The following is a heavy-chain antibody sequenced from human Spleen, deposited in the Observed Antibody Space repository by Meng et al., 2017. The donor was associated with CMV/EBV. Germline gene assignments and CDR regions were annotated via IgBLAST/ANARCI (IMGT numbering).Heavy chain of an antibody. Sequence: GESRKISCAASGFSFSKFGMNWVRQAPGKGLEWVAFIRFDGSDDSYAGSVKGRFTISRHNSNNTLYLQMDSLRTEDTAMYYCAKMPFKGSGPYYWGQGTLVTVSS. CDR1: GFSFSKFG. J-gene: IGHJ4*02. V-gene: IGHV3-30*02. D-gene: IGHD3-10*01. CDR3: AKMPFKGSGPYY. CDR2: IRFDGSDD.